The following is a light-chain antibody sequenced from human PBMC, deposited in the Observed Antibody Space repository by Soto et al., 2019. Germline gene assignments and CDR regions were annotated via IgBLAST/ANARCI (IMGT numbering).Light chain of an antibody. CDR2: DTS. CDR3: LLCYDTIRI. V-gene: IGLV7-46*01. CDR1: TGTLTIGHF. J-gene: IGLJ2*01. Sequence: QTVVTQDPSLTVSPGGTVTLTCASSTGTLTIGHFPYWFQQKPGQAPRALIFDTSNRHSWTPTRFSGSLLGGKAALTLSGAQPDDEADYYCLLCYDTIRIFGGGTKVTVL.